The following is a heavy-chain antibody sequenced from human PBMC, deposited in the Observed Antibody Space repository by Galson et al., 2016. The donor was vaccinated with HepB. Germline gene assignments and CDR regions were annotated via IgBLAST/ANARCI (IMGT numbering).Heavy chain of an antibody. CDR2: ILWNSGSI. J-gene: IGHJ4*02. CDR3: AKDLGEVTAAAGY. V-gene: IGHV3-9*01. CDR1: GFTYNAYA. Sequence: SLRLSCAASGFTYNAYAMHWVRQVPGKGLEWVSGILWNSGSIGYADSVRGRFSISRDNAKNSLYLQMNSLRPEDTALYYCAKDLGEVTAAAGYWGQGTLVTVSS. D-gene: IGHD6-13*01.